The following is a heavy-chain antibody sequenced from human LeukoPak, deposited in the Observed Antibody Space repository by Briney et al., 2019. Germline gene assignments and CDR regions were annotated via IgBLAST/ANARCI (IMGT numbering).Heavy chain of an antibody. CDR1: GFAFSSYW. CDR3: ARDHEPLPLDY. J-gene: IGHJ4*02. V-gene: IGHV3-7*01. CDR2: IKQDGSEK. Sequence: GGSLRLSCAASGFAFSSYWMSWVRQAPGKGLEWVANIKQDGSEKYYVDSVKGRFTISRDNAKNSLYLQMNSLRAEDTAVYYCARDHEPLPLDYWGQGTLVTVSS.